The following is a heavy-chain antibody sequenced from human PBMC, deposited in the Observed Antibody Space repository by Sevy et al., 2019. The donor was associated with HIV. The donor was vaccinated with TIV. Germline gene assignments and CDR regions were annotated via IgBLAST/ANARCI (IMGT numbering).Heavy chain of an antibody. CDR3: ARDNWNYGDSYGMDV. D-gene: IGHD1-7*01. J-gene: IGHJ6*02. CDR2: ISGYNGKT. CDR1: GYSFTSYG. V-gene: IGHV1-18*01. Sequence: ASVEVSCKASGYSFTSYGISWVRQAPGQGLEWMGWISGYNGKTNYEQKLQGRVTMTTDTSTSTAYMELRSLISDDTAVYYCARDNWNYGDSYGMDVWGQGTTVTVSS.